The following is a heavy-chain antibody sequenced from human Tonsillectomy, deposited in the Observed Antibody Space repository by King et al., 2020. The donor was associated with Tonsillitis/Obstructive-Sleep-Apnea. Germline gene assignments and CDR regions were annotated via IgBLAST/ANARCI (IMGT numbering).Heavy chain of an antibody. D-gene: IGHD3-3*01. CDR1: GGSVSSGSYY. CDR3: ARGVTEWLSFFDY. Sequence: QLQESGPGLVKPSETLSLTCTVSGGSVSSGSYYWSWIRQPPGQGLEWIGYIYYSGSTNYNPSLKSRVTISVDTSKNQFSLKLSSVTAADTAVYYCARGVTEWLSFFDYWGQGTLVTVSS. J-gene: IGHJ4*02. V-gene: IGHV4-61*01. CDR2: IYYSGST.